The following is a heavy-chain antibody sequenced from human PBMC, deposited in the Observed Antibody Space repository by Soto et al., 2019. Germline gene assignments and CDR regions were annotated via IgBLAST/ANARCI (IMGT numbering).Heavy chain of an antibody. V-gene: IGHV4-31*03. D-gene: IGHD1-26*01. CDR3: ARAGPEWELRDRADC. Sequence: QVQLQESGPGLVKPSQTLSLTCTVSGASISSSGSYWTWIRQHPGKGLEWIGYIYYSGSTSYNSSLRRRLTISLNTSQNRFSLRLSAVTAADTAVYYCARAGPEWELRDRADCWGQGTLVTVSS. CDR1: GASISSSGSY. CDR2: IYYSGST. J-gene: IGHJ4*02.